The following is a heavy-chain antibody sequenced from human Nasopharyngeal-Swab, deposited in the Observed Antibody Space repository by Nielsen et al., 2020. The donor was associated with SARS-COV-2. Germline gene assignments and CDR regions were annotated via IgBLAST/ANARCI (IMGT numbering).Heavy chain of an antibody. D-gene: IGHD1-26*01. Sequence: GESLKISCAASGFTFSTYSMNWVRQVPGKGLEWVSSISSSSSYIYYADSVKGRFTISRDNAKNSLYLQMNSLRAEDTAVYYCARDGIHTSYYFDYWGQGTLVTVSS. CDR1: GFTFSTYS. CDR2: ISSSSSYI. J-gene: IGHJ4*02. V-gene: IGHV3-21*01. CDR3: ARDGIHTSYYFDY.